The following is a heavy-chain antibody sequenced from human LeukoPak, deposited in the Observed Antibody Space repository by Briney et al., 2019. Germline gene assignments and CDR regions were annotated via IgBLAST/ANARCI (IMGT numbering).Heavy chain of an antibody. CDR1: GGSISSSSYY. CDR2: IYYSGST. Sequence: SETLSLTCTVSGGSISSSSYYWGWIRQPPGKGLEWIGSIYYSGSTYYNPSLKSRVTISVDTSKNQFSLKLSSVTAADTAVYYCASVSRTYYDFWSGYPNDKHAFDIWGQGTMVTVSS. V-gene: IGHV4-39*07. D-gene: IGHD3-3*01. CDR3: ASVSRTYYDFWSGYPNDKHAFDI. J-gene: IGHJ3*02.